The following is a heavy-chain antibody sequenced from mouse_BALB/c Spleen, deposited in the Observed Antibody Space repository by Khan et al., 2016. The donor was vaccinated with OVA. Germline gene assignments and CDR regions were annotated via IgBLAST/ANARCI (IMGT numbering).Heavy chain of an antibody. CDR1: GYSITSDYA. CDR3: ARWFTY. Sequence: VQLQQSGPDLVKPSQSLSLTCTVTGYSITSDYAWNWIRQFPGNKLEWMGYINYSGGTSYLPSLKSRISITRDTSKNQFFLQLNSVTTEDSATYYCARWFTYWGQGTLVTVS. V-gene: IGHV3-2*02. CDR2: INYSGGT. J-gene: IGHJ3*01.